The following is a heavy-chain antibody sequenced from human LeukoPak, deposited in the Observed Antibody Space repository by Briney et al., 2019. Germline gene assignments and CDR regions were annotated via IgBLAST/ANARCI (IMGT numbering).Heavy chain of an antibody. CDR3: EPTYYYGSESLS. CDR1: GFTFSSYG. CDR2: ISYDGSNK. J-gene: IGHJ4*02. D-gene: IGHD3-10*01. V-gene: IGHV3-30*03. Sequence: QPGRSLRLSCAASGFTFSSYGMHWVRQAPGKGLEWVAVISYDGSNKYYADSVKGRFTISRDNAKNTLYLQMNSLRAEDTAVCYCEPTYYYGSESLSWGRGTLVTVSS.